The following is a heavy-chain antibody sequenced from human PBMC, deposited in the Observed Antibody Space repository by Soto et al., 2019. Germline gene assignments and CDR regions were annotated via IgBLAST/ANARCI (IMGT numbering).Heavy chain of an antibody. CDR1: GFTFSTYV. D-gene: IGHD5-12*01. V-gene: IGHV3-33*01. J-gene: IGHJ1*01. CDR3: ARGSIFSIGGYAVEYFQH. CDR2: LWYDGSNK. Sequence: QVQLVESGGGVVQPGRSLRLSCAASGFTFSTYVMHWVRQAPGKGLEWVAGLWYDGSNKYYADSVKGRFTISRDNSKNTLYLQMNSLRAEDTAVYYCARGSIFSIGGYAVEYFQHWGQGSLVTVSS.